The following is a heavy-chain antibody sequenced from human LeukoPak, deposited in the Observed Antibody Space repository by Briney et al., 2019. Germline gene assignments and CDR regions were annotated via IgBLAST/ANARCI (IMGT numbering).Heavy chain of an antibody. V-gene: IGHV4-59*08. J-gene: IGHJ2*01. CDR2: IYYSGST. CDR3: ARHSGGRDSSGEYWYFDR. Sequence: SETLSLTCTVSGGSISSYYWSWIRQPPGKGLEWIGYIYYSGSTNYNPSLKSRVTISVDTSKNQFSLKLSSVTAADTAVYYCARHSGGRDSSGEYWYFDRWGRDTLVTVSS. D-gene: IGHD3-22*01. CDR1: GGSISSYY.